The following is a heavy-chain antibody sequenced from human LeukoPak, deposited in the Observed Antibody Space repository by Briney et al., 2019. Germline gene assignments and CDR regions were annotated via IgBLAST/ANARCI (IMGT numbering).Heavy chain of an antibody. D-gene: IGHD3-3*01. Sequence: ASVKVSCKASGYTFTSYYMHWVRQAPGQGLEWMGIINPSGGSTSYAQKFQGRVTMTRDTSTSTVYMELSSLRSEDTAVYYYARGRSKSTVFGVVMSMDVWGQGTTVTVSS. CDR1: GYTFTSYY. CDR2: INPSGGST. CDR3: ARGRSKSTVFGVVMSMDV. J-gene: IGHJ6*02. V-gene: IGHV1-46*01.